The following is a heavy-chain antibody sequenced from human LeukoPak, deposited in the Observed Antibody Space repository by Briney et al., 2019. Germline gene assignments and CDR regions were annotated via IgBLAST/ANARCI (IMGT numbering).Heavy chain of an antibody. CDR2: INPNSGGT. D-gene: IGHD5-12*01. J-gene: IGHJ3*02. V-gene: IGHV1-2*02. CDR3: ARGGTWLRRSHDAFDI. CDR1: AYTFTGYY. Sequence: ASVKVSCKASAYTFTGYYMHWVRQAPGQGLEWMGWINPNSGGTNYAQKFQGRVTMTRDTSISTAYMELSRLRSDDTAVYYCARGGTWLRRSHDAFDIWGQGTMVTVSS.